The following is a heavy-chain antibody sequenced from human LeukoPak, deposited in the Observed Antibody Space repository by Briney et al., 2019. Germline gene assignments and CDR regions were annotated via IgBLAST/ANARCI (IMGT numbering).Heavy chain of an antibody. V-gene: IGHV4-39*07. D-gene: IGHD5-18*01. CDR2: IYYSGST. J-gene: IGHJ2*01. Sequence: GWIRQPPGKGLEWIGSIYYSGSTYYNPSLKSRVTTSVDTSKNQFSPKLSSVTAADTAVYYCARDRIQLWLSPPEWYFDLWGRGTLVTVSS. CDR3: ARDRIQLWLSPPEWYFDL.